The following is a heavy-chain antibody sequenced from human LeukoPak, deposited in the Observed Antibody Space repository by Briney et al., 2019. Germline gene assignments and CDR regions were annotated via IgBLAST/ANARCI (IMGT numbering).Heavy chain of an antibody. V-gene: IGHV4-39*07. CDR1: GGSISSSSYY. CDR2: IYYSGST. Sequence: SETLSLTCTVSGGSISSSSYYWGWIRQPPGKGLEWIGSIYYSGSTYYNPSLKSRVTISVDTSKNQFSLKLSSVTAADTAVYYCARGDGSYYDSSGIDAFDIWGQGTMVTVSS. D-gene: IGHD3-22*01. CDR3: ARGDGSYYDSSGIDAFDI. J-gene: IGHJ3*02.